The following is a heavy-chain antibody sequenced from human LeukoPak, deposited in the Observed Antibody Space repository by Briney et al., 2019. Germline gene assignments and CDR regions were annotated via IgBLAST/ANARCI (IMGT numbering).Heavy chain of an antibody. D-gene: IGHD6-19*01. V-gene: IGHV4-59*08. Sequence: SETLSLTCTVSDGSISSYYWSWIRQPPGKGLEWIGYMDDSGSTNYNPSLTSRVTISVDTSKNQLSLKLNSVTAADTAVYYCARHSSVSGGALQYWGQGTPVTVSS. CDR2: MDDSGST. CDR3: ARHSSVSGGALQY. J-gene: IGHJ4*02. CDR1: DGSISSYY.